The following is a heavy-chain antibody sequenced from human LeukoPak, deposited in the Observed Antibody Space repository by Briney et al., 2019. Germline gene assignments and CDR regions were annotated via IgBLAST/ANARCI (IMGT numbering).Heavy chain of an antibody. J-gene: IGHJ4*02. CDR3: ARAPPRDFYYYDSSSYPFDY. CDR1: GGTLSSYA. D-gene: IGHD3-22*01. CDR2: IIPIFGTA. Sequence: ASVKVSCKASGGTLSSYAISWVRQAPGQGLEWMGGIIPIFGTANYAQKFQGRVTITADESTSTVYMELSSLRSEDTAVYYCARAPPRDFYYYDSSSYPFDYWGQGTLVTVSS. V-gene: IGHV1-69*13.